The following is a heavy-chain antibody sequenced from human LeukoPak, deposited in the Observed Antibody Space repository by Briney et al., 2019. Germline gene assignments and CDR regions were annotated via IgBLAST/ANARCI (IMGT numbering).Heavy chain of an antibody. CDR3: ARGGRWELPRPYSFDI. J-gene: IGHJ3*02. CDR1: GYTFSSYG. Sequence: GASVKVSCKASGYTFSSYGISWVRQAPGQGLEWMGWISVYNGHTNYAQKLQGRVTMTTDTSTSTAYMELRSLRSDDTAVYYCARGGRWELPRPYSFDIWGQGTMVTVSS. V-gene: IGHV1-18*01. CDR2: ISVYNGHT. D-gene: IGHD1-26*01.